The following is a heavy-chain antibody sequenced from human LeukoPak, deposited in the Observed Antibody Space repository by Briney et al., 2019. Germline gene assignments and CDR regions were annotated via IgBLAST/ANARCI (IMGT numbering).Heavy chain of an antibody. CDR3: ARALYYYDSSGYYHPNYFDY. J-gene: IGHJ4*02. V-gene: IGHV4-34*01. CDR2: INLSEST. Sequence: SETLSLTCAVYGGSFSGYYWSWIRQPPGKGLEWIGEINLSESTNYNPSLKSRVTISVDTSKNQFSLKLSSVTAADTAVYYCARALYYYDSSGYYHPNYFDYWGQGTLVTVSS. D-gene: IGHD3-22*01. CDR1: GGSFSGYY.